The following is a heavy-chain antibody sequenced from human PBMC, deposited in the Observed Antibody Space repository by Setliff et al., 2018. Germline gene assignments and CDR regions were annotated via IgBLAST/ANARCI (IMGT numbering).Heavy chain of an antibody. CDR1: GGTFSSYA. CDR3: ARVYYGSGSYLGAFDI. D-gene: IGHD3-10*01. J-gene: IGHJ3*02. V-gene: IGHV1-8*02. CDR2: MNPNSGNT. Sequence: ASVKVSCKASGGTFSSYAINWVRQATGQGLEWMGWMNPNSGNTGYAQKFQGRVTMTRNTSISTAYMELSSLRSEDTAVYYCARVYYGSGSYLGAFDIWGQGTMVTVSS.